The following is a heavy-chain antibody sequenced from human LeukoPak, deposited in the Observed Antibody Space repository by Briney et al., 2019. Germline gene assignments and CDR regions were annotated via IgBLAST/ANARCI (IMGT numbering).Heavy chain of an antibody. J-gene: IGHJ2*01. CDR1: GFTFDDYA. CDR2: ISWNSGSI. CDR3: AKEGIAAAGKRCFDL. V-gene: IGHV3-9*01. D-gene: IGHD6-13*01. Sequence: GGSLRLSCAASGFTFDDYAMHWVRQAPGKGLEWVSGISWNSGSIGYADSVKGRFTISRDNAENSLYLQMNSLRAEDTALYYCAKEGIAAAGKRCFDLWGRGTLVTVSS.